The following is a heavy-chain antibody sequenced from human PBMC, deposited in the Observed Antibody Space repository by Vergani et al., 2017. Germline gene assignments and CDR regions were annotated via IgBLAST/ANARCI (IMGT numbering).Heavy chain of an antibody. CDR3: ARAPLRYYDSSGYSYYFDY. D-gene: IGHD3-22*01. CDR2: IYHSGST. J-gene: IGHJ4*02. Sequence: QLQLQESGSGLVKPSQTLSLTCAVSGGSISSGGYSWSWIRHPPGKGLEWIGYIYHSGSTYYNPSLKSRVTISVDRSKNQFSLKLSSVTAADTAVYYCARAPLRYYDSSGYSYYFDYWGQGTLVTVSS. CDR1: GGSISSGGYS. V-gene: IGHV4-30-2*01.